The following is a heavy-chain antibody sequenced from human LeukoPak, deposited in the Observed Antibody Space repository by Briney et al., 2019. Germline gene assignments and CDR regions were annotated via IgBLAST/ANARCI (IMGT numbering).Heavy chain of an antibody. V-gene: IGHV3-21*04. D-gene: IGHD2-2*01. CDR2: ISSTSTYI. CDR1: GFTFSTYS. Sequence: GGSLRLSCAASGFTFSTYSMNWVRQAPGKGLEWVSSISSTSTYIYYADSVKGRFTISRDNAKNSLYLQMNSLRAEDTALYYCAKGLGYCSSTSCSHFDYWGQGTLVTVSS. J-gene: IGHJ4*02. CDR3: AKGLGYCSSTSCSHFDY.